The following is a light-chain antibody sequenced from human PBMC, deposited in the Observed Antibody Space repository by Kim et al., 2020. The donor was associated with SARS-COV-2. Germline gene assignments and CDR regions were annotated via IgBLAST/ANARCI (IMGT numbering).Light chain of an antibody. CDR1: SLRSYY. V-gene: IGLV3-19*01. CDR3: NSRDSSGNHLV. J-gene: IGLJ2*01. Sequence: SSELTQDPAVSVALGQTVRITCQGDSLRSYYASGXKQKPGQAPVLVIYGKNNRPSGIPDRFSGSSSGNTASLTITGAQAEDEADYYCNSRDSSGNHLVFG. CDR2: GKN.